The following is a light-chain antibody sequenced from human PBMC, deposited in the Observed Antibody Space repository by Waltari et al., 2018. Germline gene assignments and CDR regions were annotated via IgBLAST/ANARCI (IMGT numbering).Light chain of an antibody. CDR3: QQYDYWPWT. V-gene: IGKV3D-15*01. CDR1: QSLTRSI. CDR2: GTS. Sequence: DIVMTQSPATLSLSPGESATLSFRASQSLTRSIFAWFQQKPGQPTRLLIYGTSTRAGGIPDRFSGSGSGTDFSLTISGLEPEDFATYYCQQYDYWPWTFGQGTKVEIK. J-gene: IGKJ1*01.